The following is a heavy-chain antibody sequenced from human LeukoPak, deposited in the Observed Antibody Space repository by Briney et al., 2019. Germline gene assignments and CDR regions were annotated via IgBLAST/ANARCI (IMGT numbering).Heavy chain of an antibody. D-gene: IGHD3-9*01. V-gene: IGHV3-33*01. CDR3: ARDLRSARYDY. Sequence: GTSLRLFCAASGFTFRNFGMHWVRLAPGKGLEWVAVIWYDGSNKYYADSVKGRFTISRENSKNTLYLQINSLRVEDTAVYYCARDLRSARYDYWGQGTPVIVSS. J-gene: IGHJ4*02. CDR2: IWYDGSNK. CDR1: GFTFRNFG.